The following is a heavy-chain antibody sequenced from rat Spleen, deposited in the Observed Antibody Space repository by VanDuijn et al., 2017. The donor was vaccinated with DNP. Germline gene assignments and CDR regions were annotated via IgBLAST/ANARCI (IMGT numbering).Heavy chain of an antibody. CDR3: AWGYSGDY. V-gene: IGHV6-6*01. D-gene: IGHD1-1*01. CDR2: IKAKSNNYAT. J-gene: IGHJ2*01. Sequence: EVQLVESGGVLVQPGRSLTLSCATSGFTFSTAWMYWYRQFPEKRLEWVARIKAKSNNYATDYTESVKGRFTISRDDSKSSIYLQMNNLKEEDTAIYYCAWGYSGDYWGQGVMVTVSS. CDR1: GFTFSTAW.